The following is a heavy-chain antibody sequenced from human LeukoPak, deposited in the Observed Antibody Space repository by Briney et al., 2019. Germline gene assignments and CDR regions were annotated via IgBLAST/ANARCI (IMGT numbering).Heavy chain of an antibody. CDR2: INHSGST. V-gene: IGHV4-34*01. CDR3: ARVPSFQSYSSYLGYYYYCYMDV. Sequence: PSETLSLTCAVYGGSFSGYYWSWIRQPPGKGLEWIGEINHSGSTNYNPSLKSRVTISVDTSKNQFSLKLSSVTAADTAVYYCARVPSFQSYSSYLGYYYYCYMDVWGKGTTVTVSS. D-gene: IGHD6-6*01. J-gene: IGHJ6*03. CDR1: GGSFSGYY.